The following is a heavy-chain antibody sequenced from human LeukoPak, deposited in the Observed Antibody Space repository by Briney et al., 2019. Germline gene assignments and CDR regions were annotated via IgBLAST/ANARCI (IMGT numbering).Heavy chain of an antibody. V-gene: IGHV3-23*01. CDR2: ISGSGGST. J-gene: IGHJ4*02. D-gene: IGHD3-10*01. CDR1: GFTFSSYA. Sequence: GGSLRLSCAASGFTFSSYAMSCVRQAPGKGLEWVSAISGSGGSTYYADSVKGRFTISRDNSKNTLYLQMNSLRAEDTAVYYCAKSLGVVRGVYLWGQGTLVTVSS. CDR3: AKSLGVVRGVYL.